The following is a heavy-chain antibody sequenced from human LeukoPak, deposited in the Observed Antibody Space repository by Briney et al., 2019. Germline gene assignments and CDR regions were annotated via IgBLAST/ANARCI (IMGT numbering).Heavy chain of an antibody. CDR3: AKDYGPMGLFDY. Sequence: GGSLRLSCAASEFTFSTYAMNWVRRAPGKGLEWVSVISGSSGTTYYADSVKGRFTICRDNSKSTLYLQINSLRAEDTAVYYCAKDYGPMGLFDYWGQGTLVTVSS. D-gene: IGHD4-17*01. CDR2: ISGSSGTT. CDR1: EFTFSTYA. V-gene: IGHV3-23*01. J-gene: IGHJ4*02.